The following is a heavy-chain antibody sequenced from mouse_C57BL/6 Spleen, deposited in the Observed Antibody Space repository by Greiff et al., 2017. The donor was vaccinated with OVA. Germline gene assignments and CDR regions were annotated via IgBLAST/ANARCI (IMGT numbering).Heavy chain of an antibody. J-gene: IGHJ1*03. CDR2: IYPGSGST. Sequence: VQLQQPGAELVKPGASVKMSCKASGYTFTSYWITWVKQRPGQGLEWIGDIYPGSGSTNYNEKFKSKATLTVDTSSSTAYMQLSSLTSEDSAVYFCASDEGDYKCFDVWGTGTTVTVSS. CDR1: GYTFTSYW. V-gene: IGHV1-55*01. D-gene: IGHD2-13*01. CDR3: ASDEGDYKCFDV.